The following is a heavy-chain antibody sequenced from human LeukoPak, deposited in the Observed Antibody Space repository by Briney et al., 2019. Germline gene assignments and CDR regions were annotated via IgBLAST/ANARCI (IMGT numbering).Heavy chain of an antibody. CDR1: GGSISSSSYY. V-gene: IGHV3-7*01. CDR3: AKGGYYDILTGGDP. D-gene: IGHD3-9*01. J-gene: IGHJ5*02. CDR2: IKQDGSEK. Sequence: ETLSLTCTVSGGSISSSSYYWGWIRQPPGKGLEWVANIKQDGSEKYYVDSVKGRFTISRDNSKNTLYLQMNSLRAEDTAVYYCAKGGYYDILTGGDPWGQGTLVTVSS.